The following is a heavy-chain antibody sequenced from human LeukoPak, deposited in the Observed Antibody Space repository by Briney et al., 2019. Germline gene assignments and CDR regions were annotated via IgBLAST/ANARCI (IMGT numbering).Heavy chain of an antibody. J-gene: IGHJ6*02. D-gene: IGHD2-8*01. V-gene: IGHV3-7*01. CDR1: GFTFSSYW. CDR2: IKQDGSEK. CDR3: ARDAVSYYYGMDV. Sequence: GGSLRLSCAASGFTFSSYWMSWVRQAPGKGLEWVVNIKQDGSEKYYVDSVKGRFTISRDNAKNSLYLQMNSLRAEDTAVYYCARDAVSYYYGMDVWGQGTTVTVSS.